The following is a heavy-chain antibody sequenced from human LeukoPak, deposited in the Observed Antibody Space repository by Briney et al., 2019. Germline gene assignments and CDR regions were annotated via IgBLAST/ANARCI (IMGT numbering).Heavy chain of an antibody. D-gene: IGHD2-15*01. CDR2: ISSSSSYI. V-gene: IGHV3-21*01. Sequence: GGSLRLSCAASGFTFSSYSMNWVRQAPGKGLEWVSSISSSSSYIYYADSVKGRFTISRDNAKNSLYLQMNSLRAEDTAVYYCARANCSGGSCYTDYWGQGNPGHRLL. CDR3: ARANCSGGSCYTDY. J-gene: IGHJ4*02. CDR1: GFTFSSYS.